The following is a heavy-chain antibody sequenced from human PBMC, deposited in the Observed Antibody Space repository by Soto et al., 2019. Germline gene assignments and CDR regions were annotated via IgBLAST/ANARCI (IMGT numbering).Heavy chain of an antibody. CDR3: ARDHTVTKTPGYYYYGMDV. D-gene: IGHD4-17*01. CDR2: INPSGGST. Sequence: ASVKVSCKASGYTFTSYYMHWVRQAPGQGLEWMGIINPSGGSTSYAQKFQGRVTTTRDTSTSTVCMELSSLRSEDTAVYYCARDHTVTKTPGYYYYGMDVWGQGTTVTVSS. CDR1: GYTFTSYY. V-gene: IGHV1-46*01. J-gene: IGHJ6*02.